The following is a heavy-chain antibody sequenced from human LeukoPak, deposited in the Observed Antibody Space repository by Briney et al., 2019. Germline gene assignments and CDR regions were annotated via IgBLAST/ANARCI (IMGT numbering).Heavy chain of an antibody. J-gene: IGHJ4*02. CDR1: GFTFSSYG. V-gene: IGHV3-30*18. D-gene: IGHD1-26*01. CDR3: AKEFYSGWYYFDY. Sequence: GRSLRLSCAASGFTFSSYGMHWVRQAPGKGLEWVAVISYDGSNKYYADSVKGRFTISRDNSKNTLYLQMNSLRAEDTAVYYCAKEFYSGWYYFDYWGQGTLVTVSS. CDR2: ISYDGSNK.